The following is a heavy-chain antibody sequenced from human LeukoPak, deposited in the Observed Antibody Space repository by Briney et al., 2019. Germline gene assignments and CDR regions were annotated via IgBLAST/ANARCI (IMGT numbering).Heavy chain of an antibody. J-gene: IGHJ4*02. CDR2: IYSGGST. V-gene: IGHV3-53*01. Sequence: PGRSLRLSCAASGFTFSSYGMHWVRQAPGKGLEWVSVIYSGGSTYYADSVKGRFTISRDNSKNTLYLQMNSLRAEDTAVYYCARDGYYYGSGSSGIYFDYWGQGTLVTVSS. CDR1: GFTFSSYG. D-gene: IGHD3-10*01. CDR3: ARDGYYYGSGSSGIYFDY.